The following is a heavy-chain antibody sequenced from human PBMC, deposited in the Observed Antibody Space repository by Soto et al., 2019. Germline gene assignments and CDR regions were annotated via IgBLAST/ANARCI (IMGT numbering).Heavy chain of an antibody. V-gene: IGHV4-31*03. CDR3: VSAVAATGAFDI. J-gene: IGHJ3*02. CDR2: IYYSGST. Sequence: SETLSLTCTVSGGSISRGGYYWSWIRQHPGKGLEWIGYIYYSGSTYYNPSLKSRVTISVDTSKNQFSLKLSSVTAADTAVYYCVSAVAATGAFDIRGQGTMVTVSS. CDR1: GGSISRGGYY. D-gene: IGHD2-15*01.